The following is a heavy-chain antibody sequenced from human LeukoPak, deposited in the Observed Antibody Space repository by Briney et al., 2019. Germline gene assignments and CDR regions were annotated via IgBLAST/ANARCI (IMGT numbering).Heavy chain of an antibody. CDR1: EFTFSTYW. Sequence: GGSLRLSCAASEFTFSTYWMSWVRQAPGKGLEWVANINYDGGQTYYVDSVRGRFTISRDNAKNSLYLQMNSLRVEDTAVYYRARSSGIGTTDYWGQGTLVIVSS. D-gene: IGHD1-1*01. J-gene: IGHJ4*02. CDR3: ARSSGIGTTDY. CDR2: INYDGGQT. V-gene: IGHV3-7*03.